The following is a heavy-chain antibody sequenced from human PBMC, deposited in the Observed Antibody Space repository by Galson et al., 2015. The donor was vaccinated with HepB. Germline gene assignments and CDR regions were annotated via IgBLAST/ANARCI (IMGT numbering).Heavy chain of an antibody. Sequence: LRLSCAASEFTVSASYMNWVRQAPGKGLEWVSVIYSGGSRYYADSVKGRFTISRDNSKNTLYRQMNSLGVEDTAVYYGARVGPDSVWFNAPGLMDVWGKGTTVAVSS. J-gene: IGHJ6*04. CDR2: IYSGGSR. V-gene: IGHV3-53*01. CDR3: ARVGPDSVWFNAPGLMDV. D-gene: IGHD3-10*01. CDR1: EFTVSASY.